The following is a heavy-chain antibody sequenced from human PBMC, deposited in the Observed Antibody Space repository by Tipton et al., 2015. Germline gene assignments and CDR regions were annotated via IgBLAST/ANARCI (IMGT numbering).Heavy chain of an antibody. Sequence: LRLSCNVSGTSISSSAYYWAWIRQPPGKGLGWIGSGHYSGRAYYNPSLMGRVTISVDTSKKQFSLRLTSVTAVDTAAYYCARRIGWFDYWGQGTLVTVSS. CDR3: ARRIGWFDY. J-gene: IGHJ4*02. D-gene: IGHD2-2*03. CDR1: GTSISSSAYY. CDR2: GHYSGRA. V-gene: IGHV4-39*01.